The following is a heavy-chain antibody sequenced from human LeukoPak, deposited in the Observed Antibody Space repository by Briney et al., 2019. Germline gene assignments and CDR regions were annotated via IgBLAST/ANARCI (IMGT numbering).Heavy chain of an antibody. CDR2: IYYSGST. CDR1: GGSISSYY. D-gene: IGHD3-22*01. J-gene: IGHJ3*02. CDR3: ARVSVSYYYDSSGSPDAFDI. Sequence: SETLSLTCTVSGGSISSYYWSWIRQPPGKGLVWIGYIYYSGSTNYNPSLKSRVTISVDTSKNQFSLKLSSVTAADTAVYYCARVSVSYYYDSSGSPDAFDIWGQGTMVTVSS. V-gene: IGHV4-59*01.